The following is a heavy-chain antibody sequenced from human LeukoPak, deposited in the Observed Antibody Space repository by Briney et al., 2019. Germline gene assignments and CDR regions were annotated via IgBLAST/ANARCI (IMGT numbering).Heavy chain of an antibody. J-gene: IGHJ4*02. V-gene: IGHV1-8*02. Sequence: GASVKVSCKASGYTFTSYDINWVRQATGQGLEWMGWMNPNSGNTGYAQKFQGRVTMTRDTSISTAYMELSRLRSDDTAVYYCARVPPAGYSSGWYKMYFDYWGQGTLVTVSS. CDR3: ARVPPAGYSSGWYKMYFDY. D-gene: IGHD6-19*01. CDR2: MNPNSGNT. CDR1: GYTFTSYD.